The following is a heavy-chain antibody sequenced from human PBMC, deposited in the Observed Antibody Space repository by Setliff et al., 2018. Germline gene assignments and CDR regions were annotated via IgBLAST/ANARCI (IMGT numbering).Heavy chain of an antibody. CDR3: ARAFYYDTALYYFDY. J-gene: IGHJ4*02. CDR2: INPNSGGT. Sequence: ASVKVSCKASGYTFTGYYMHWVRQAPGQGLEWMGWINPNSGGTNYAQKFQGRVTMTRDTSISTAYMELSRLRSDDTAVYYCARAFYYDTALYYFDYWGQGTLVTVSS. CDR1: GYTFTGYY. V-gene: IGHV1-2*02. D-gene: IGHD3-22*01.